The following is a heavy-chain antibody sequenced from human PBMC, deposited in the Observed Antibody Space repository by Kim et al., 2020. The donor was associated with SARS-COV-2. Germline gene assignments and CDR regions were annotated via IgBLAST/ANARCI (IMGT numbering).Heavy chain of an antibody. J-gene: IGHJ4*02. V-gene: IGHV1-18*01. Sequence: ASVKVSCKASGYTFTSYGISWVRQAPGQGLEWMGWISAYNGNTNYAQKLQGRVTMTTDTSTSTAYMELRSLRSDDTAVYYCARDRGKYYYGSGRPGFDYWGQGPLVTVSS. CDR2: ISAYNGNT. CDR1: GYTFTSYG. D-gene: IGHD3-10*01. CDR3: ARDRGKYYYGSGRPGFDY.